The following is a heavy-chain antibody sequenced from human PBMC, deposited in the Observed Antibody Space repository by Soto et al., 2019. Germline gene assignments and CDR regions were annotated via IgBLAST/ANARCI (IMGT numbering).Heavy chain of an antibody. V-gene: IGHV3-9*01. CDR1: VFTFDGYA. CDR3: AKDGVGGNYDSRGYYYYNWFDP. Sequence: PRGSLVLACATSVFTFDGYAMHWVRQAPGKGLDSLLSISWNSGSIVYADSVRGRFTVSRDNAKNSLYLQMNSLRAEDAALYYCAKDGVGGNYDSRGYYYYNWFDPWGQGTKVTVSS. D-gene: IGHD3-22*01. J-gene: IGHJ5*02. CDR2: ISWNSGSI.